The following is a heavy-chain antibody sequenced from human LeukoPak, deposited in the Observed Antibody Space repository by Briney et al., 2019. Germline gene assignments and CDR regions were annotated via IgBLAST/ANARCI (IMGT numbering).Heavy chain of an antibody. J-gene: IGHJ3*02. CDR2: IYYSGST. D-gene: IGHD3-22*01. CDR1: GGSFRGYY. V-gene: IGHV4-59*08. Sequence: SETLSLTCAVYGGSFRGYYWSWIRQPPGKGLEWIGYIYYSGSTNYNPSLKSRVTISVDTSKNQFSLKLSSVTAADTAVYYCARRASSGYYYAHAFDIWGQGTMVTVSS. CDR3: ARRASSGYYYAHAFDI.